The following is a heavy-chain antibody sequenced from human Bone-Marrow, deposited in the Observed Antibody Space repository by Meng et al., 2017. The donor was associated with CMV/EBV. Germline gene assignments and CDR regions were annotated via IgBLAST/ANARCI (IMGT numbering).Heavy chain of an antibody. D-gene: IGHD1-1*01. J-gene: IGHJ4*02. CDR3: ARDSRRTD. Sequence: LSLTCAASGFTFSSYEMNWVRQAPGKGLEWVSYISSSGSTIYYADSVKGRFTISRDNAKNSLYLQMNSLRAEDSAVYYCARDSRRTDWGQGTLVTVSS. V-gene: IGHV3-48*03. CDR2: ISSSGSTI. CDR1: GFTFSSYE.